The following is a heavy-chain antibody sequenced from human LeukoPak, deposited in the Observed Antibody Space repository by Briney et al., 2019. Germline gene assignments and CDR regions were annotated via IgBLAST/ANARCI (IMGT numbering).Heavy chain of an antibody. J-gene: IGHJ4*02. CDR2: ISSTGSNI. D-gene: IGHD3-22*01. V-gene: IGHV3-48*03. CDR1: GFTFSTYE. Sequence: GGALRLSCAASGFTFSTYEMNWVRQAPGKGLEWVSYISSTGSNIYYADSVKSRFTISRDNAKNSLYLLMNSLRTEDTPVYYCAATYYYDGSGDYWGQGTLVTVSS. CDR3: AATYYYDGSGDY.